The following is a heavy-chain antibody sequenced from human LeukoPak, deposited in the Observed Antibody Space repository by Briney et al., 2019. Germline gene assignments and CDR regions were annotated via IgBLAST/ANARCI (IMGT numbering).Heavy chain of an antibody. V-gene: IGHV3-30*07. CDR2: ISYDGSNK. CDR3: ARASSRTRSGWYALDF. CDR1: GFTFSSYA. Sequence: PGGSLRLSCAASGFTFSSYAMHWVRQAPGKGLEWVAVISYDGSNKYYADSVKGRFTISRDQSKNTLYLQMNSLRAEDTAVYYCARASSRTRSGWYALDFWGQGTLVTVSS. D-gene: IGHD6-19*01. J-gene: IGHJ4*02.